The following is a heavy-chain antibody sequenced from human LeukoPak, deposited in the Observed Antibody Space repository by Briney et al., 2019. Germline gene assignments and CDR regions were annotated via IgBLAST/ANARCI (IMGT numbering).Heavy chain of an antibody. CDR3: ARATYYYDSSGYYSYFDY. Sequence: RASETLSLTCTVSGGSISSYHWSWIRQPPGKGREWIGYIYYRGSTNYNPSLKSRVTISVDTSKTQFYLKLRSVTAADTAVYYCARATYYYDSSGYYSYFDYWGQGTLVTVSS. J-gene: IGHJ4*02. D-gene: IGHD3-22*01. V-gene: IGHV4-59*01. CDR2: IYYRGST. CDR1: GGSISSYH.